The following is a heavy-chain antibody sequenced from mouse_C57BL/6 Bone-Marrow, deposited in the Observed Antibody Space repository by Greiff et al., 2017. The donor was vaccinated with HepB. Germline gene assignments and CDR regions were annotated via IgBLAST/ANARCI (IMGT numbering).Heavy chain of an antibody. D-gene: IGHD1-1*01. Sequence: VMLVESGPGLVAPSQSLSITCTVSGFSLTSYGVHWVRQPPGKGLEWLVVIWSDGSTTYNSALKSRLSISKDNSKSQVFLKMNSLQTDDTAMYYCARHFGSSPYYAMDYWGQGTSVTVSS. J-gene: IGHJ4*01. CDR1: GFSLTSYG. V-gene: IGHV2-6-1*01. CDR3: ARHFGSSPYYAMDY. CDR2: IWSDGST.